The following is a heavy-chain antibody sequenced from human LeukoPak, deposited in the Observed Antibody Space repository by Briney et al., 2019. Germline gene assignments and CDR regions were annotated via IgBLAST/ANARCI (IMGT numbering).Heavy chain of an antibody. J-gene: IGHJ4*02. Sequence: GASVNVSCKASGYTFTCYYMHWVRQAPGQGREWMGWINPNSGGTNYAQKFQGRVTMTRDTSISTAYMELSRLRSDDTAVYYCARGGGYSYGLPSGYWGQGTLVTVSS. CDR1: GYTFTCYY. V-gene: IGHV1-2*02. CDR2: INPNSGGT. CDR3: ARGGGYSYGLPSGY. D-gene: IGHD5-18*01.